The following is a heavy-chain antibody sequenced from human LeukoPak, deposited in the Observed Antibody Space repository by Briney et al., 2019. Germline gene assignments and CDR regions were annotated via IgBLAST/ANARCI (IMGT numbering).Heavy chain of an antibody. Sequence: SVKASCKASGGTFSSYAISWVRQAPGQGLEWMGGIIPIFGTANYAQKFQGRVTITADESTSTAYMELSSLRSEDTAVYYCARPRLTDDYSFDYWGQGTLVTVSS. CDR3: ARPRLTDDYSFDY. CDR2: IIPIFGTA. D-gene: IGHD4-11*01. V-gene: IGHV1-69*13. CDR1: GGTFSSYA. J-gene: IGHJ4*02.